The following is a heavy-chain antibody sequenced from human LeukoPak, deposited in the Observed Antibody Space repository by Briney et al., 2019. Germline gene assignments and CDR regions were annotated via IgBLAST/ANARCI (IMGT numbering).Heavy chain of an antibody. CDR1: GFTFSSYE. CDR3: ARAYYYGSGSYFFPPDY. CDR2: ISRSGSTI. Sequence: QPGGTLRLSCAASGFTFSSYEMNWVRQAPGKGLEWISYISRSGSTIYYADSVKGRFTISRDNAKNSLYLQMNSLRAEDTAVYYCARAYYYGSGSYFFPPDYWGQGTLVTVSS. J-gene: IGHJ4*02. D-gene: IGHD3-10*01. V-gene: IGHV3-48*03.